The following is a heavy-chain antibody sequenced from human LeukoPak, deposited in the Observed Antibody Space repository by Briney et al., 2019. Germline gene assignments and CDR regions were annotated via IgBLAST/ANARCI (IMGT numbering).Heavy chain of an antibody. CDR3: AREGY. V-gene: IGHV3-7*01. Sequence: GGSLRLSCAYSGFSFSSNWMSWVRQAPGKGLEWVANIKPDGSEEYYVDSVKGRFTISRDNAKNSLSLQMTSLRVDDTAVYYCAREGYWGQGTLVSVSS. CDR2: IKPDGSEE. CDR1: GFSFSSNW. J-gene: IGHJ4*02.